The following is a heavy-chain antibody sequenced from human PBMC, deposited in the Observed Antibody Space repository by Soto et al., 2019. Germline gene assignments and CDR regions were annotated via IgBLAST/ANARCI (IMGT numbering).Heavy chain of an antibody. CDR3: AREDILGARSFDY. J-gene: IGHJ4*02. V-gene: IGHV3-48*02. D-gene: IGHD1-26*01. CDR2: ISSLSSPR. Sequence: LRLSCAASGFTFSGYSMNWVRQAPGKGLEWISYISSLSSPRYYAESVEGRFIISRDNAKDSLYLQMNSLRDEDTAVYFCAREDILGARSFDYWGQGIMVTVSS. CDR1: GFTFSGYS.